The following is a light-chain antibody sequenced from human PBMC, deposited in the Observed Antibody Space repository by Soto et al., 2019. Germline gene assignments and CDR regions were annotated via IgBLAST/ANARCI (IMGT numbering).Light chain of an antibody. Sequence: DFPMTQSPSSLSASVGDRVTITCRASKGIANYLAWYQQKPGRAPKLVIYAASTLQSGVPSRFSGSGSGTDFTLTISSLQAEDVATYYCQRYDNVPLAFGQGTKLEIK. V-gene: IGKV1-27*01. CDR3: QRYDNVPLA. CDR1: KGIANY. CDR2: AAS. J-gene: IGKJ2*01.